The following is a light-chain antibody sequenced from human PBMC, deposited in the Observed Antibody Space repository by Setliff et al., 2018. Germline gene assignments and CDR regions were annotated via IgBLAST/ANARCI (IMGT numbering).Light chain of an antibody. J-gene: IGLJ1*01. CDR1: SSNIGRRT. CDR3: SAWDDSLNACV. V-gene: IGLV1-44*01. Sequence: QSVLTQPPSASGTPGQLVTISCSGSSSNIGRRTVNWYQQVPGMAPKPLIYSQNQRPSGVPDRFSASKSGTSASLAISGLQSDDEADYYCSAWDDSLNACVFGTGTKVTVL. CDR2: SQN.